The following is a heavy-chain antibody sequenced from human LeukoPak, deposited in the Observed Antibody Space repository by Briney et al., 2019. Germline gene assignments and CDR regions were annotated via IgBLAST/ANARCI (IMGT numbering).Heavy chain of an antibody. CDR3: AREEEWELLVLDY. D-gene: IGHD1-26*01. CDR2: INSDGSST. Sequence: GGSLRLSCAASGFTFSSYWMHWVRQAPGKGLVWVSRINSDGSSTSYADSVKGRFTISRDNAKNTLYPQMNSLRAEDTAVYYCAREEEWELLVLDYWGQGTLVTVSS. V-gene: IGHV3-74*01. CDR1: GFTFSSYW. J-gene: IGHJ4*02.